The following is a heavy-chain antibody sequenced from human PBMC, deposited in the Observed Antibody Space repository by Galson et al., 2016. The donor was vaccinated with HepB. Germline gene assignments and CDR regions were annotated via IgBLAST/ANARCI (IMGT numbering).Heavy chain of an antibody. D-gene: IGHD3-10*01. Sequence: SLRLSCAASGFIFSTYAMHWVRQAPGKGLGWVSYISSRSSPIYYANSVKGRFTISRDNAKNSLYLQMNSLRDEDTAVYYCARRAVWFREPTQAYYYYSMDVWGQGTTVTVSS. J-gene: IGHJ6*02. CDR2: ISSRSSPI. CDR3: ARRAVWFREPTQAYYYYSMDV. V-gene: IGHV3-48*02. CDR1: GFIFSTYA.